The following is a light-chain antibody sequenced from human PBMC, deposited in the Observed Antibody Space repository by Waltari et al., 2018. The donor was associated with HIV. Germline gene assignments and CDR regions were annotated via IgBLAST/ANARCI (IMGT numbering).Light chain of an antibody. Sequence: QSVLTQPPSASGTPGQRVTISCSGSSSNFGSNTVNWYQQLPGTAPKLLIHSNIQRPSGVPDRFSGSKSGTSASLAISGLQSDDEADYYCAAWDDSLNGLWVFGGGTKLTVL. CDR3: AAWDDSLNGLWV. CDR1: SSNFGSNT. CDR2: SNI. V-gene: IGLV1-44*01. J-gene: IGLJ3*02.